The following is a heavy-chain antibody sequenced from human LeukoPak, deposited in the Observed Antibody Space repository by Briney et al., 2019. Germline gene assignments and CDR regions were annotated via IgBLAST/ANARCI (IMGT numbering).Heavy chain of an antibody. CDR1: GFTFSDYY. D-gene: IGHD3-3*01. CDR3: AVSLEWPNYHGMDV. J-gene: IGHJ6*02. Sequence: GGSLRLSCAASGFTFSDYYMSWIRQAPGKGLEWVSYISSSGSTIYYADSVKGRFTISRDNAKNSLYLQMNSLRAEDTAVYYCAVSLEWPNYHGMDVWGQGTTVTVSS. CDR2: ISSSGSTI. V-gene: IGHV3-11*01.